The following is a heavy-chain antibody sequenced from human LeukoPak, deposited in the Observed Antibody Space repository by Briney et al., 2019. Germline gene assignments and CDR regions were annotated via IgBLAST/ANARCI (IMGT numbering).Heavy chain of an antibody. CDR2: IQYDGSDK. Sequence: PGGSLRLSCAESGFTFSSYGMHWVRQAPGKGLEWVAFIQYDGSDKYYTDSVKGRFTVSRDNFKNTLYLQMNILRGEDTAVYYCAKGDLAHWGQGTLVTVSS. V-gene: IGHV3-30*02. CDR3: AKGDLAH. D-gene: IGHD5-24*01. CDR1: GFTFSSYG. J-gene: IGHJ4*02.